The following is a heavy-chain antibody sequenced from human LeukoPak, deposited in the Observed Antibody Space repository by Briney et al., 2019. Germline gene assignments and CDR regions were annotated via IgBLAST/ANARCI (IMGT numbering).Heavy chain of an antibody. Sequence: GGSLRLSCAASGFTFSSYAMSWVRQAPGKGLEWVANIKQDGSEKYYVDSVKGRFTISRDNAKNSLYLQMNSLRAEDTAVYYCARVAGHGSRITMIVVVANTDYWGQGTLVTVSS. CDR1: GFTFSSYA. D-gene: IGHD3-22*01. CDR2: IKQDGSEK. CDR3: ARVAGHGSRITMIVVVANTDY. V-gene: IGHV3-7*01. J-gene: IGHJ4*02.